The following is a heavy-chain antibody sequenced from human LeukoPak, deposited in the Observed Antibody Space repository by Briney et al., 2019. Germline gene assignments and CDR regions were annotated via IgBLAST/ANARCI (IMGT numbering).Heavy chain of an antibody. CDR2: ISSSSAHI. V-gene: IGHV3-21*01. Sequence: GGSLRLSCAASGFTFSSYAMSWVRQAPGKGLEWVSFISSSSAHINYADSVKGRFTISRDNPRNSLYLQMNNLRAEDTAVYYCARDIGGSYTAIDYWGQGTLVTVSS. CDR3: ARDIGGSYTAIDY. CDR1: GFTFSSYA. J-gene: IGHJ4*02. D-gene: IGHD1-26*01.